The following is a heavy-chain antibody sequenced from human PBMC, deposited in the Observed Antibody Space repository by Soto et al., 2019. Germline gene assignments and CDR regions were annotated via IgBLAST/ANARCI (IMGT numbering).Heavy chain of an antibody. J-gene: IGHJ4*02. CDR3: ARDLVPTGTKGVLYY. CDR2: ISYDGSNK. Sequence: GGSLRLSCAASGFTFSSYAMHWVRQAPGKGLEWVAVISYDGSNKYYADSVKGRFTISRDNSKNTLYLQMNSLRAEDTAVYYCARDLVPTGTKGVLYYWGQGTLVTVSS. D-gene: IGHD3-16*01. V-gene: IGHV3-30-3*01. CDR1: GFTFSSYA.